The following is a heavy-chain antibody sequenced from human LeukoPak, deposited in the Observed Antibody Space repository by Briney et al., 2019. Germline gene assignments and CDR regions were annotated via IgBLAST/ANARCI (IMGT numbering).Heavy chain of an antibody. CDR3: ARGPFNWNYEAYFDY. D-gene: IGHD1-7*01. V-gene: IGHV4-34*01. Sequence: SETLSLTCAVYGGSFSGYYWSWIRQPPGKGLEWIGEINHSGSTNYNPSLKSRVTISLDTSKNQFSLKLSSVTAADTAVYYCARGPFNWNYEAYFDYWGQGTLSPSPQ. CDR1: GGSFSGYY. CDR2: INHSGST. J-gene: IGHJ4*02.